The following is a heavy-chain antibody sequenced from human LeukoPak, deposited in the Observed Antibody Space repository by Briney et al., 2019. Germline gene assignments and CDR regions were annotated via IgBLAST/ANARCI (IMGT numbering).Heavy chain of an antibody. CDR1: GFTFSNYA. D-gene: IGHD6-13*01. CDR3: ARDSGHSSWYYFDY. V-gene: IGHV3-30-3*01. CDR2: ISYDGSNK. Sequence: PGGSLRLSCAASGFTFSNYAMHWVRQAPGKGLEWVAVISYDGSNKYYADSVKGRFTISRDNAKNSLYLQMNSLRAEDTAVYYCARDSGHSSWYYFDYWGQGTLVTVSS. J-gene: IGHJ4*02.